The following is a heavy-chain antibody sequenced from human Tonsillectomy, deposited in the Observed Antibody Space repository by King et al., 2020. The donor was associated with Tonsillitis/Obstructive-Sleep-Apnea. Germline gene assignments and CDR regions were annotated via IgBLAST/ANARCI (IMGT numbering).Heavy chain of an antibody. CDR2: ISHDGTNK. D-gene: IGHD2-2*01. V-gene: IGHV3-30*01. CDR1: GFTFSSYA. J-gene: IGHJ5*02. CDR3: ARGGYCTSDSCSHLRWVDP. Sequence: VQLVESGGGVVQPGRSLRLSCAASGFTFSSYAMDWVRQAPGKGLEWVAVISHDGTNKYYADSVKGRFSISRDNSKNMLYLQMNSLRAEDTSVYYCARGGYCTSDSCSHLRWVDPWGQGTLVTVSS.